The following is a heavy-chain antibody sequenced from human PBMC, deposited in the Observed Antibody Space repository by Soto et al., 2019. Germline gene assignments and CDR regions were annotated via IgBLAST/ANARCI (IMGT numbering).Heavy chain of an antibody. CDR3: AKDMGYDLSPLGYFDY. J-gene: IGHJ4*02. CDR1: GFTFDDYA. CDR2: ISWNSGSI. Sequence: LRLSCAASGFTFDDYAMHWVRQAPGKGLEWVSGISWNSGSIGYADSVKGRFTISRDNAKNSLYLQMNSLRSEDTALYYCAKDMGYDLSPLGYFDYWGQGTLVTVSS. V-gene: IGHV3-9*01. D-gene: IGHD5-12*01.